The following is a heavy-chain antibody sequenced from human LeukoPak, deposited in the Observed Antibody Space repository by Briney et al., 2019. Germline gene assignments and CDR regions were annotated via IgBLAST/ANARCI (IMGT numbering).Heavy chain of an antibody. D-gene: IGHD7-27*01. CDR2: ISASGST. J-gene: IGHJ4*02. CDR1: GVPISGSC. CDR3: ARRTWGSDFDY. V-gene: IGHV4-4*07. Sequence: PSETLSLTCTVSGVPISGSCWSWTRQPGGQGLEWIGRISASGSTNYTPSLKSRVTMSVDTSKNQFALSLGSLTAADTAVYYCARRTWGSDFDYWGQGTPVTVSS.